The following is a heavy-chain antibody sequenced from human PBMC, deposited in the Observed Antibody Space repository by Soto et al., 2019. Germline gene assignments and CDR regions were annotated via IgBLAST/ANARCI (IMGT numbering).Heavy chain of an antibody. J-gene: IGHJ6*02. Sequence: SETLSLTCNVSGGSISDFYWSWIRQSPGKRLEWIGYLYYTGSTNYNPALKGRVTISLDTSKNQFSLQVRSVTAADTAVYYCARGGGYDFRSSQAPPIDVWGQGTTVTVSS. D-gene: IGHD3-3*01. CDR2: LYYTGST. CDR3: ARGGGYDFRSSQAPPIDV. V-gene: IGHV4-59*01. CDR1: GGSISDFY.